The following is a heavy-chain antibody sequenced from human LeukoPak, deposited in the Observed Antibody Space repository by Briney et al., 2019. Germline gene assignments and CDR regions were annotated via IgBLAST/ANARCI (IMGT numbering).Heavy chain of an antibody. J-gene: IGHJ5*02. Sequence: PSETLSLTCTVSGGSISSYYWSWIRQPPGKGLEWIGYIYYSGSTNYNPSLKSRVTITVDTSKNQFSLKLSSVTAADTAVYYCARYQSRWQREYNWFDPWGQGTLVTVSS. D-gene: IGHD6-25*01. CDR2: IYYSGST. CDR1: GGSISSYY. CDR3: ARYQSRWQREYNWFDP. V-gene: IGHV4-59*01.